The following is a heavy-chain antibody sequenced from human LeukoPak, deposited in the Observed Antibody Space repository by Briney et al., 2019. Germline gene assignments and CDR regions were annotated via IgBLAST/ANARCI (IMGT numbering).Heavy chain of an antibody. Sequence: PGGSLRLSCAASGFTFSSYSMNWVRQAPGKGLEWVSSISSSSSYIYYADSVKGRFTISRDNAKNSLYLQMNSLRAEDTAVYYCARADWDTAMIDYWGQGTWSPSPQ. CDR2: ISSSSSYI. CDR1: GFTFSSYS. D-gene: IGHD5-18*01. V-gene: IGHV3-21*01. J-gene: IGHJ4*02. CDR3: ARADWDTAMIDY.